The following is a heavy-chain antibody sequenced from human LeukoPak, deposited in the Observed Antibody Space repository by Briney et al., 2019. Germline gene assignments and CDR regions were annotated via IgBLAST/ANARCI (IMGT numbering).Heavy chain of an antibody. V-gene: IGHV3-21*01. CDR3: ASGQLWFPYYFDY. D-gene: IGHD5-18*01. CDR1: GFTFSSYS. J-gene: IGHJ4*02. CDR2: ISSSSYI. Sequence: GGSLRLSCAASGFTFSSYSMNWVRQAPGKGLEWVSSISSSSYIYYADSVKGRFTISRDNAKNSLYLQMNSLRAEDTAVYYCASGQLWFPYYFDYWGQGTLVTVSS.